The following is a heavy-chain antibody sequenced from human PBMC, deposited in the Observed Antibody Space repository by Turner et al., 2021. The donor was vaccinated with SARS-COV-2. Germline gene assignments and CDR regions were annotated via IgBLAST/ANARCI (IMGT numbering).Heavy chain of an antibody. CDR1: AGSLSSSSYY. CDR3: ARGSAQGWYDYVMDV. CDR2: IYYSGST. Sequence: RQQACGPGVKPSENRAPPCTISAGSLSSSSYYWGWIRQPPGKGLEWIGNIYYSGSTYYNPSLKSRVTISVDTSKNQFSLKLSSVTAADTAVFYCARGSAQGWYDYVMDVWGQGTMVTVSS. D-gene: IGHD3-10*01. J-gene: IGHJ6*02. V-gene: IGHV4-39*01.